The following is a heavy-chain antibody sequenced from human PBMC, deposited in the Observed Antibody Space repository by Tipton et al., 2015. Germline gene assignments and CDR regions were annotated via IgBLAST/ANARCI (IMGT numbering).Heavy chain of an antibody. CDR3: ARHRIVMIRGLIRGTDVGMDV. Sequence: TLSLTCTVSGGSVSSSVYSWGWIRQPPGKGLEWIGSISSSGTTSYNPSLKSRLTISVDTSKSQLSLKLTSVTAADTAVYYCARHRIVMIRGLIRGTDVGMDVWGQGTTVTVSS. CDR2: ISSSGTT. CDR1: GGSVSSSVYS. D-gene: IGHD3-10*01. V-gene: IGHV4-39*01. J-gene: IGHJ6*02.